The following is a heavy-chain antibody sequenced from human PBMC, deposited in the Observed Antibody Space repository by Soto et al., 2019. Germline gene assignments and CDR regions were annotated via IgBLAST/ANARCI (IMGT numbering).Heavy chain of an antibody. V-gene: IGHV3-30*18. CDR3: AKDEAPVVVTGFDY. CDR1: GCTFRNYG. CDR2: ISYDGSNK. J-gene: IGHJ4*02. D-gene: IGHD2-21*02. Sequence: GGLHRVPRGASGCTFRNYGRHRVRQAQGKGLEWVAVISYDGSNKYYADSVKGRFTISRDNSKNTLYLQMNSLRAEDTAVYYCAKDEAPVVVTGFDYWGQGTLVTVSS.